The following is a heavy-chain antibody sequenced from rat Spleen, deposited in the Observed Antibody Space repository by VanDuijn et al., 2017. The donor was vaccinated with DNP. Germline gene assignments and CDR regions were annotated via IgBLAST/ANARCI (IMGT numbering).Heavy chain of an antibody. V-gene: IGHV2-47*01. CDR3: ARWNSGHFDY. Sequence: QVQLKESGPGLVQPSQTLSLTCTVSGFSLTSNSVSWIRQPPGKGLEWLGAIWSNGGTAYNSPIKSRLSISRDNSKSQVFLAMNSLRSEDMATYYCARWNSGHFDYWGQGVMVSVSS. J-gene: IGHJ2*01. CDR1: GFSLTSNS. D-gene: IGHD4-3*01. CDR2: IWSNGGT.